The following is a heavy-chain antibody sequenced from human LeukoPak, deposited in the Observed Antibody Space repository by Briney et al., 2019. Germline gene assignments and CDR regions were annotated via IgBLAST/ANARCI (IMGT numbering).Heavy chain of an antibody. J-gene: IGHJ4*02. CDR2: ISSSSSYI. D-gene: IGHD3-22*01. Sequence: PGGSLRLSCAASGFTFSSYSMNWVRQAPGKGLEWVSSISSSSSYIYYADSVKGRFTISRDNAKNSLYLQMNSLRAEDTAVYYCAGEGYYDSSGYPTLGPFDYWGQGTLVTVSS. CDR1: GFTFSSYS. CDR3: AGEGYYDSSGYPTLGPFDY. V-gene: IGHV3-21*01.